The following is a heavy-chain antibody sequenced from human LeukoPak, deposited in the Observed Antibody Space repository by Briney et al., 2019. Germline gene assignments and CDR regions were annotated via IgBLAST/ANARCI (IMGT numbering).Heavy chain of an antibody. CDR2: IYHSGST. CDR3: AGLGVVVVPAAKTLINWFDP. Sequence: SETLSLTCAVSGYSISSGYYWGWIRQPPGKGLEWIGSIYHSGSTYYNPSLKSRVTISVDTSKNQFSLKLSSVTAADTAVYYCAGLGVVVVPAAKTLINWFDPWGQGTLVTVSS. J-gene: IGHJ5*02. V-gene: IGHV4-38-2*01. CDR1: GYSISSGYY. D-gene: IGHD2-2*01.